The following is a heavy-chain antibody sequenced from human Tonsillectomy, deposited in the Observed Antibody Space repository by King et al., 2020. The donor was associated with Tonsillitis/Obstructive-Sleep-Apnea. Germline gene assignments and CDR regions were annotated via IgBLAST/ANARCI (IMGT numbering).Heavy chain of an antibody. CDR1: GYSFTNHW. Sequence: QLVQSGAEVKKPGESLKISCKGSGYSFTNHWIGWVRQMPGKGPEWMGIIYPVDSYTTYSPSFEGQVTISADTSTSTAYLQWSSLKASDTAMYYCARRVRGYCSGVSCPDAFDIWGQGTMVTVST. CDR3: ARRVRGYCSGVSCPDAFDI. V-gene: IGHV5-51*01. D-gene: IGHD2-15*01. CDR2: IYPVDSYT. J-gene: IGHJ3*02.